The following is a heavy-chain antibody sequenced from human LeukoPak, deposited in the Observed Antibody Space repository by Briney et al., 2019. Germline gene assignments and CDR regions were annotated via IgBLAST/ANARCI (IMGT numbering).Heavy chain of an antibody. D-gene: IGHD6-6*01. CDR1: GGSISSSNYY. Sequence: SETLSLTCTVSGGSISSSNYYWGWIRQPPGKGLEWIGGIYYSGTTYHNPSLKSRLTISVDTPKNLFSLKLSSVTAADTAVYYCARSIAAPWSSFDYWGQGSLVTVSS. J-gene: IGHJ4*02. CDR3: ARSIAAPWSSFDY. CDR2: IYYSGTT. V-gene: IGHV4-39*07.